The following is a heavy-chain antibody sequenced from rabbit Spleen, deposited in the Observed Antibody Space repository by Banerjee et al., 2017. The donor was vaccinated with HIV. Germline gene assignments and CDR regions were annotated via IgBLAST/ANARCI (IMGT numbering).Heavy chain of an antibody. J-gene: IGHJ6*01. CDR3: ARDTGSSFSSYGMDL. Sequence: QSLEESGGDLVKPGASLTLTCKASGIGDSSHYYMCWVRQAPGKGLEWIAGIDIGSSGFTYFATWAKGRFTISKTSSTTVTLQMTRLTVADTATYFCARDTGSSFSSYGMDLWGQGTLSPS. CDR2: IDIGSSGFT. V-gene: IGHV1S40*01. D-gene: IGHD8-1*01. CDR1: GIGDSSHYY.